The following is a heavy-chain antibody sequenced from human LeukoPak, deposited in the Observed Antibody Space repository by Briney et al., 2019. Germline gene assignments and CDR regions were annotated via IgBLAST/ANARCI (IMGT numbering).Heavy chain of an antibody. D-gene: IGHD6-13*01. CDR1: GGSFSGYY. CDR3: ARFVGSSWLGFDI. CDR2: INHSGST. J-gene: IGHJ3*02. Sequence: SETLSLTCAVYGGSFSGYYWSWIRQPPGKGLEWIGEINHSGSTNYNPSLKSRVTISVDTSKNQFSLKLSSVTAADTAVYYCARFVGSSWLGFDIWGHGTMVTVSS. V-gene: IGHV4-34*01.